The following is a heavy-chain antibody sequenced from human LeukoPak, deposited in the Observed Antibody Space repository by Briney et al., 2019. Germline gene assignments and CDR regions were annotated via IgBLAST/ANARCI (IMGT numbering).Heavy chain of an antibody. CDR3: ARNTFDWTSFDI. J-gene: IGHJ3*02. CDR2: IYHSGST. CDR1: GGSISSGGYS. D-gene: IGHD3-9*01. Sequence: SQTLSLTCAVSGGSISSGGYSWSWIRQPPGKGLEWIGYIYHSGSTYDNPSLTSRVTISVDRSNTQFSLKMRSATAADPAVYYCARNTFDWTSFDIWGQGTMVTVSS. V-gene: IGHV4-30-2*01.